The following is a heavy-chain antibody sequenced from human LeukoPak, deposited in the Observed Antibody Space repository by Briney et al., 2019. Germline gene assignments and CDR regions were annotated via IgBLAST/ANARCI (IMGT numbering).Heavy chain of an antibody. D-gene: IGHD2-15*01. CDR3: ARVLGYCSGGSCFDFDY. CDR2: IYYSGST. Sequence: SETLSLTCTVSGGSISSNYYYWGWIRQPPGKGLEWIGSIYYSGSTYYNPSLKSRVTISVDTSKNQFSLKLSSVTAADTAVYYCARVLGYCSGGSCFDFDYWGQGTLVTVSS. J-gene: IGHJ4*02. V-gene: IGHV4-39*07. CDR1: GGSISSNYYY.